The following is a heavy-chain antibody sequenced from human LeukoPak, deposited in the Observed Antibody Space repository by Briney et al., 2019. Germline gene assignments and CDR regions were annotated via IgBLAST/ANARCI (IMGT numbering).Heavy chain of an antibody. D-gene: IGHD3-9*01. Sequence: SETLSLTCAVSGGSISSSNWWSWVRQPPGKGLEWIGEIYHSGSTNYNPSLKSRVTISVDTSKNQFSLKLSSVTAADTAVYYCARVTGTHYDILTGYYGPYYYFDYWGQGTLVTVSS. V-gene: IGHV4-4*02. CDR3: ARVTGTHYDILTGYYGPYYYFDY. J-gene: IGHJ4*02. CDR2: IYHSGST. CDR1: GGSISSSNW.